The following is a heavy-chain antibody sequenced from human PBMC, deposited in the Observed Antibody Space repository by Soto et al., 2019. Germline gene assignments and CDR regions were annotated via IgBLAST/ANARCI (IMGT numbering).Heavy chain of an antibody. V-gene: IGHV3-30*18. CDR3: EKEQYQLIRRCYGFDV. J-gene: IGHJ6*02. CDR2: ISYDGSNK. CDR1: GFTFSNYV. D-gene: IGHD2-2*01. Sequence: QVQLVESGGGVVQPGRSLRLSCAASGFTFSNYVMHWVRQAPGKGLEWVAVISYDGSNKYYADSVRGRFTISRDNSKNTLFVQMKSVSPEDTGVYYCEKEQYQLIRRCYGFDVWGQGTTVTVSS.